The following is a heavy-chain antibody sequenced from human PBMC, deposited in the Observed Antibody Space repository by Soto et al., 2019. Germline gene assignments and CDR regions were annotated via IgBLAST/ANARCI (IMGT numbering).Heavy chain of an antibody. CDR2: SSGYNGHT. CDR1: GFTFSSYG. J-gene: IGHJ4*02. CDR3: ARERYYYDRGALMY. V-gene: IGHV1-18*01. D-gene: IGHD3-22*01. Sequence: QVHLEQSGPEVKKPGASVKVSCRSSGFTFSSYGITWVRQAPGQGLEWMGWSSGYNGHTAYAQKFQDRLTITTATSTGTAYMELRSLRSDDTAVYYCARERYYYDRGALMYWGQGTLVTVSS.